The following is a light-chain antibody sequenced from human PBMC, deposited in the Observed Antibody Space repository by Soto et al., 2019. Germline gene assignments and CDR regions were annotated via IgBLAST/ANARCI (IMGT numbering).Light chain of an antibody. CDR1: SSDVGGYNY. CDR3: LAYTGSNTYV. CDR2: EVS. J-gene: IGLJ1*01. V-gene: IGLV2-8*01. Sequence: QSALTQPPSASGSPGQSVTISCTGTSSDVGGYNYVSWYQQHPGKAPKLMIYEVSKRPSGVPDRFSGSKSGNTASLTVSGLQAEDEADYYCLAYTGSNTYVFGTGTKVTVL.